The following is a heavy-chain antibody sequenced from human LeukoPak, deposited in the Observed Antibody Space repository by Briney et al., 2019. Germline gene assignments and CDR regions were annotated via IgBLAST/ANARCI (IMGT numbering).Heavy chain of an antibody. CDR3: ASLTTADAFDI. Sequence: PSETLSLTCTVSGDSFSSVDYYWGWIRQPPGKGLEWIGNIYYSGSTYYNPSLKSRVTISVDTSKNQFSLKVSSVTAADTAVYYCASLTTADAFDIWGQGTMVTVSS. V-gene: IGHV4-39*07. D-gene: IGHD3-22*01. J-gene: IGHJ3*02. CDR1: GDSFSSVDYY. CDR2: IYYSGST.